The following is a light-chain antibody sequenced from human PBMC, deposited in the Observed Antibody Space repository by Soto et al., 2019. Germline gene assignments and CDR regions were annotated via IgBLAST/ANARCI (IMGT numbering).Light chain of an antibody. CDR2: DAS. J-gene: IGKJ4*01. CDR1: QSVSSS. V-gene: IGKV3-11*01. Sequence: EIVLTQSPATLSLSPGERATLSCRASQSVSSSLAWYQQKPGQAPRLLIYDASNRDTGIPARFSGSGSVTDFTLTISILEPEDVAVYYCEHRNDWPPLTFGGGTKVESK. CDR3: EHRNDWPPLT.